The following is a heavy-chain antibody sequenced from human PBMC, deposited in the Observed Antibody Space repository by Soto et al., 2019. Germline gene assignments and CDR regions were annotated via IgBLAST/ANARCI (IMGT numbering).Heavy chain of an antibody. D-gene: IGHD6-6*01. CDR3: ASGESVSSSSYFDY. CDR2: INANSGNT. V-gene: IGHV1-2*04. Sequence: ASVKVSCKASGYTFTGYYMHWVRQAPGQGLEWMGWINANSGNTNYSQKFQGWVTMTRDTSVSTAYMELSSLRSEDTAVYYCASGESVSSSSYFDYWGQGTLVTVSS. CDR1: GYTFTGYY. J-gene: IGHJ4*02.